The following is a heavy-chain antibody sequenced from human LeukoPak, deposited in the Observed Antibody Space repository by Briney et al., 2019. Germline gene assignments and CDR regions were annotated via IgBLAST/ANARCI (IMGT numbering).Heavy chain of an antibody. CDR1: GFTFSSYS. J-gene: IGHJ4*02. D-gene: IGHD3-16*01. CDR2: ISSSSSTI. Sequence: SGGSLRLSCAASGFTFSSYSMNWVRQAPGKGLEWVSYISSSSSTIYYADSVKGRFTISRDNAKNSLYLQMNSLRAEDTAVYYCASGGGEWDHRAPFDYWGQGTLVTVSS. V-gene: IGHV3-48*01. CDR3: ASGGGEWDHRAPFDY.